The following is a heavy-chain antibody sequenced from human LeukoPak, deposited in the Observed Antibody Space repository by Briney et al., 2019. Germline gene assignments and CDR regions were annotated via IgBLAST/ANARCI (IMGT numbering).Heavy chain of an antibody. Sequence: ASVKVSCKASGYTFTSYAMNWVRQAPGQGLEWMGIINPSGGSTSYAQKFQGRVTMTRDMSTSTVYMELSSLRSEDTAVYYCAREAGFLGSPWGQGTLVTVSS. CDR1: GYTFTSYA. CDR3: AREAGFLGSP. J-gene: IGHJ5*02. D-gene: IGHD3-3*01. CDR2: INPSGGST. V-gene: IGHV1-46*01.